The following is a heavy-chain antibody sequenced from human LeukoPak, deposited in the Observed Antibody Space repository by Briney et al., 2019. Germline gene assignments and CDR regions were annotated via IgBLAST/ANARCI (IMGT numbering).Heavy chain of an antibody. Sequence: GASVKVCCKASGYTFTSYGISWVRQAPGQGLEWMGWISAYNGNTNYAQKLQGRVTMTTDTSTSTAYMELRSLRSDDTAVYYCARDLFAYYDSSGYSDYWGQGTLVTVSS. J-gene: IGHJ4*02. CDR1: GYTFTSYG. CDR2: ISAYNGNT. V-gene: IGHV1-18*01. CDR3: ARDLFAYYDSSGYSDY. D-gene: IGHD3-22*01.